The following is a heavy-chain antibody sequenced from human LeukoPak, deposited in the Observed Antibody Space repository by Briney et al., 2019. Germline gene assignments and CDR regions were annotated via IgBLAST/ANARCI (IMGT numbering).Heavy chain of an antibody. CDR1: GDSVSRNSAA. CDR2: TYYRSKWYN. Sequence: SQTLSLTCAISGDSVSRNSAAWNWIRQSPSRGLEWLGRTYYRSKWYNDYAVSVRSRITINADTSKNHFSLQLNSVTPEDTAVYYCARGSEDSSGYYSHFDYWGQGTLVTVSS. CDR3: ARGSEDSSGYYSHFDY. J-gene: IGHJ4*02. D-gene: IGHD3-22*01. V-gene: IGHV6-1*01.